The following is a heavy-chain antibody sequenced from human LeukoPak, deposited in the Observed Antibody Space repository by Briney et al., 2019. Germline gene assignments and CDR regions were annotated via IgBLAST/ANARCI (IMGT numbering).Heavy chain of an antibody. CDR1: GFTFSSYA. CDR2: ISYDGSNK. CDR3: AKGEAPITIFGVVPFDY. J-gene: IGHJ4*02. Sequence: PGGSLRLSCAASGFTFSSYAMHWVRQAPGKGLEWVAVISYDGSNKYYADSVKGRFTISRDNSKNTLYLQMNSLRAEDTAVYYCAKGEAPITIFGVVPFDYWGQGTLVTVSS. D-gene: IGHD3-3*01. V-gene: IGHV3-30-3*01.